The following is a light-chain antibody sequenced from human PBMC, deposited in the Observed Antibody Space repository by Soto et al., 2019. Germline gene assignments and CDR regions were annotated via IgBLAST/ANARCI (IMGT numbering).Light chain of an antibody. CDR2: TKS. Sequence: QSVLTQPPSVSGAPGQRITLACTGRNSNIGAGYDVHWYRQFPAAAPQALLSTKSHRPSGVPDRFSASKSGTSASLAITGLQPEDEAEYYCQSYDSGLVGLVFGTGSKVTVL. CDR3: QSYDSGLVGLV. CDR1: NSNIGAGYD. J-gene: IGLJ1*01. V-gene: IGLV1-40*01.